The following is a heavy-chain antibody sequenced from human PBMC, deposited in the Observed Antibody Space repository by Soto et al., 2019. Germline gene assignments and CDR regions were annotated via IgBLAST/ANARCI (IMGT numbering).Heavy chain of an antibody. V-gene: IGHV3-21*01. J-gene: IGHJ4*02. CDR3: ARDDCSGGSCYFDY. Sequence: GGSLRLSCAASGFTFSSYSMNWVRQAPGKGLEWVSSISSSSSYIYYADSVKGRFTISRDNAKNSLYLQMNSLRAEDTAVYYCARDDCSGGSCYFDYWGQGTLVTVSS. CDR2: ISSSSSYI. D-gene: IGHD2-15*01. CDR1: GFTFSSYS.